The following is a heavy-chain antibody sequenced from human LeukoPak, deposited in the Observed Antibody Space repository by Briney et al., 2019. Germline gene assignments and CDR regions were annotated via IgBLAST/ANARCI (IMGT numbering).Heavy chain of an antibody. V-gene: IGHV3-23*01. J-gene: IGHJ4*02. CDR2: ISGSGGST. D-gene: IGHD2-2*02. CDR1: GFTFSSYA. CDR3: ANKPAAIPTGY. Sequence: GGSLRLSCAASGFTFSSYAMSWVRQAPGKGLEWVSAISGSGGSTYYADSVKGRFTISRDNSKNTLYLQMNSLRAEDTAVYYCANKPAAIPTGYWGQGTLVTVSS.